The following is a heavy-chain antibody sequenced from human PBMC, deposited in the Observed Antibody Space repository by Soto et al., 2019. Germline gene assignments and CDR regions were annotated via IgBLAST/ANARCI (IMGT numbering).Heavy chain of an antibody. D-gene: IGHD4-17*01. Sequence: EVQLVETGGGLIQPGGSLRLSCAASGFTVSSNYMSWVRQAPGKGLEWVSVIYSGGSTYYADSVKGRFTISRDNSKNTLYLQMNSLRAEDTAVYYCARDLTVTTFPNYAFDIWGKGTMVTVSS. CDR1: GFTVSSNY. J-gene: IGHJ3*02. CDR3: ARDLTVTTFPNYAFDI. V-gene: IGHV3-53*02. CDR2: IYSGGST.